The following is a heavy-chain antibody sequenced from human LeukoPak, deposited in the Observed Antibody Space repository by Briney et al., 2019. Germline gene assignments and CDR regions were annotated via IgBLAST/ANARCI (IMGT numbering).Heavy chain of an antibody. CDR3: ATGYLGSGSPASFNY. Sequence: REESLKISCKGSGYRLTSYWITWVRQMPGKALEWIGRIDPSDSYTNYSPSFQGHVTISADKSITTAYLQWSSLKASDTAMYYCATGYLGSGSPASFNYWGQGTLVTVAS. V-gene: IGHV5-10-1*01. J-gene: IGHJ4*02. D-gene: IGHD3-10*01. CDR2: IDPSDSYT. CDR1: GYRLTSYW.